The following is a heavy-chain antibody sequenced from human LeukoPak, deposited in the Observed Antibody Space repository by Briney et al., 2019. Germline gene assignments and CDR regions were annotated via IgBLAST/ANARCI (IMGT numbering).Heavy chain of an antibody. CDR3: ARHVDTAMALDAFDI. CDR2: IYYSGST. J-gene: IGHJ3*02. D-gene: IGHD5-18*01. V-gene: IGHV4-59*13. CDR1: GGFISSYY. Sequence: SETLSLPCTVSGGFISSYYWSWLRQSPGKGLEGIGYIYYSGSTNYNPSLKSRVTIPVEASKNQFSLKLSSVTAADTAVYYCARHVDTAMALDAFDIWGQGTMVTVSS.